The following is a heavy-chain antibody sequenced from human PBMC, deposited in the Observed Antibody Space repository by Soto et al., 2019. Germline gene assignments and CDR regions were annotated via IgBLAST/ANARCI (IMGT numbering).Heavy chain of an antibody. D-gene: IGHD2-2*01. CDR1: GFTFSSYG. J-gene: IGHJ6*02. CDR3: AKDTAYASKDIVVVPAVYGMDV. CDR2: ISYDGSNK. V-gene: IGHV3-30*18. Sequence: GGSLRLSCAASGFTFSSYGMHWVRQAPGKGLEWVAVISYDGSNKYYADSVKGRFTISRDNSKNTLYLQMNSLRAEDTAVYYCAKDTAYASKDIVVVPAVYGMDVWGQGTTVTVSS.